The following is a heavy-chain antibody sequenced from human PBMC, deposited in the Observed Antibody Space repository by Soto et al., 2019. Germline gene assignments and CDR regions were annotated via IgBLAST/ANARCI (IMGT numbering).Heavy chain of an antibody. CDR1: GFTVSSNY. D-gene: IGHD3-22*01. CDR3: ARADDSSGYYPFQH. Sequence: GGSLRLSCAASGFTVSSNYMSWVRQAPGKGLEWVSVIYSGGSTYYADSVKGRFTISRDNSKNTLYLQMNSLRAEDTAVYYCARADDSSGYYPFQHRGQGTLVTVSS. CDR2: IYSGGST. V-gene: IGHV3-53*01. J-gene: IGHJ1*01.